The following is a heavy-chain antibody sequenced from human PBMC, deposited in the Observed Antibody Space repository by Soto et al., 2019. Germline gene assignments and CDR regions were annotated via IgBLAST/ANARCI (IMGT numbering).Heavy chain of an antibody. CDR3: AHRRGRYHHCSGGSCRLQFDY. V-gene: IGHV2-5*02. D-gene: IGHD2-15*01. CDR2: IYWDDDK. CDR1: GFSLSTSGVG. J-gene: IGHJ4*02. Sequence: SGPTLVNPTQTLTLTCTFSGFSLSTSGVGVGWIRQPPGKALEWLALIYWDDDKRYSPSLKSRLTITKNTSKNQVVLTMNNKKPVDTPTYSCAHRRGRYHHCSGGSCRLQFDYWGQETLATVSS.